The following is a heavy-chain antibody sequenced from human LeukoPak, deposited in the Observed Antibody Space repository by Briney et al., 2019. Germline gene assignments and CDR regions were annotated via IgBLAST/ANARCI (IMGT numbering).Heavy chain of an antibody. D-gene: IGHD6-19*01. CDR2: IYSGGDT. J-gene: IGHJ1*01. V-gene: IGHV3-53*01. CDR1: GFTVSNNY. Sequence: GGSLRLSCAVSGFTVSNNYMSWVRQPPGKGLQCVSVIYSGGDTYYADSVKGRFTISRDKSKNTLYLQMNSLRAEDTAVYYCAVLSSGWRFQHWGQGTLVTVSS. CDR3: AVLSSGWRFQH.